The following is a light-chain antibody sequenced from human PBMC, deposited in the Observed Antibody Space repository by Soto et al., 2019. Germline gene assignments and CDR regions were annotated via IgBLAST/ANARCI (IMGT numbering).Light chain of an antibody. V-gene: IGLV2-14*01. CDR2: EVS. Sequence: QSALTQPPSVSGSPGQSITISCTGTSSDVGAYDFVSWYQQHPGKAPKYLIYEVSNRPSGVSDRFSGSKSGTTASLTISGLQAEDEADYYCSSYTATDPDVFGTGTKLTVL. J-gene: IGLJ1*01. CDR1: SSDVGAYDF. CDR3: SSYTATDPDV.